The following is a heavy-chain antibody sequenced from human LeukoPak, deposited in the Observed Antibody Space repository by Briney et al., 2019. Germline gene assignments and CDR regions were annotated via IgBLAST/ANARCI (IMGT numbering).Heavy chain of an antibody. V-gene: IGHV3-9*01. J-gene: IGHJ5*02. CDR3: AKDKAPHLSSATYYYGSGSYSQNWFDP. CDR2: ISWNSGSI. Sequence: GRSLRLSCAASGFTFDDYAMHWVRQAPGKGLEWVSGISWNSGSIGYADSVKGRFTISRDNAKNSLYLQMNSLRAEDTALYYCAKDKAPHLSSATYYYGSGSYSQNWFDPWGQGTLVTVSS. CDR1: GFTFDDYA. D-gene: IGHD3-10*01.